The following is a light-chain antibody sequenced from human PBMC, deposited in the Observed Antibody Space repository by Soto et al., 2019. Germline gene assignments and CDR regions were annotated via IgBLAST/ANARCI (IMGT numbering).Light chain of an antibody. CDR2: GAS. CDR1: QSVDIN. CDR3: HQRSSWPIT. Sequence: EILLTQSPGTLSVSPGDRVTLSFMASQSVDINLAWYQQRAGQAPRLLVYGASTKATDMPGRFSGSGSGTDFTLTISSLEPEDFAVYYCHQRSSWPITFGQGTRLEIK. V-gene: IGKV3-11*01. J-gene: IGKJ5*01.